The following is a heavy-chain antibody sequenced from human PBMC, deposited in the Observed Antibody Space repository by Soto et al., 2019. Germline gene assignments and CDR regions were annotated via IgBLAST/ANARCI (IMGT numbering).Heavy chain of an antibody. CDR1: GYSISSSNW. Sequence: QVQLQESGPGLVKPSDTLSLICAVSGYSISSSNWWGWIRQPPGKGLEWIGNIYYSVSAYYNPSLKSRVTMSVDTSKNQLSLKLTSVTAVDTAVYYCARGDYAKAFDIWGQGTTVTVSS. CDR3: ARGDYAKAFDI. D-gene: IGHD2-2*01. V-gene: IGHV4-28*03. J-gene: IGHJ3*02. CDR2: IYYSVSA.